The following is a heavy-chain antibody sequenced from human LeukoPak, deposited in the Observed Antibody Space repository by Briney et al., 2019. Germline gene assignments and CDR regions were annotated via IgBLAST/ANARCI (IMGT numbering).Heavy chain of an antibody. CDR1: GFTFSSYG. D-gene: IGHD1-7*01. Sequence: HPGGSLRLSCTASGFTFSSYGMHWVRQAPGKGLEWVAVISYDGGNKYYADSVKGRYTISRDNSKNTLYLQMNSLRAEDTAVYYCAKGRDTWNYYHSFDYWGQGTLVTVSS. CDR3: AKGRDTWNYYHSFDY. V-gene: IGHV3-30*18. CDR2: ISYDGGNK. J-gene: IGHJ4*02.